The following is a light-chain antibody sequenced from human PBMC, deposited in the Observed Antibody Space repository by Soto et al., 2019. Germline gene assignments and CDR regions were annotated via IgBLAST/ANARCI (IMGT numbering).Light chain of an antibody. Sequence: DIVMTQSPDSLAVSLGERATINCKSSQRVLYSSNNLNYLAWYQQKPGQPPKLLIYWASTRESGVPDRFSGSGSGTEFTLTISSLQAEDVAVYYCQQYYSTPLTFGGGTKVEIK. CDR1: QRVLYSSNNLNY. CDR3: QQYYSTPLT. J-gene: IGKJ4*01. CDR2: WAS. V-gene: IGKV4-1*01.